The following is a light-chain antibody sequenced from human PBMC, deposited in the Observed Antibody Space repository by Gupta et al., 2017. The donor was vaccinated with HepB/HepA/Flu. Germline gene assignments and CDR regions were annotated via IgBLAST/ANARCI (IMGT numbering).Light chain of an antibody. CDR2: VGS. J-gene: IGKJ4*01. CDR3: QQLNAYPLT. Sequence: DIQLTQSPSFLSASVGDRVIITCRASQDISTYLSWYQQKAGKAPKLLIYVGSNLQSGVPSRFNGSASGTEFTLTIDSLHPEDFATYYCQQLNAYPLTFGGGTEVEIK. V-gene: IGKV1-9*01. CDR1: QDISTY.